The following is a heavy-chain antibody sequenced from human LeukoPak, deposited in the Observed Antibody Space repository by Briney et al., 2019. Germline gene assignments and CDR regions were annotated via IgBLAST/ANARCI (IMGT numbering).Heavy chain of an antibody. J-gene: IGHJ4*02. V-gene: IGHV4-4*07. CDR2: IYTSGST. CDR3: ARDQYDYDSSGYYRFDY. Sequence: SSEALSLTCTVSGGSISSYYWGWIRQPAGKGLEWIGRIYTSGSTNYNPSLKSRVTMSVDTSKNQFSLKLSSVSAADTGVYYCARDQYDYDSSGYYRFDYWGQGNLVTVSS. D-gene: IGHD3-22*01. CDR1: GGSISSYY.